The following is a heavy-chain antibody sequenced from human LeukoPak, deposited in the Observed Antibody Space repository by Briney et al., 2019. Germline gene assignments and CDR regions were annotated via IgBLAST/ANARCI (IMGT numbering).Heavy chain of an antibody. D-gene: IGHD2-2*01. V-gene: IGHV3-21*01. J-gene: IGHJ4*02. CDR3: ARDPGRCTSSSCYPDY. Sequence: GGSLRLSCAASGFTLSSYSMNWVRQAPGKGLEWVSSISSSSSYIYYADSVKGRFTISRDNAKNSLYLQMNGLRAEDTAVYYCARDPGRCTSSSCYPDYWGQGTLVTVSS. CDR2: ISSSSSYI. CDR1: GFTLSSYS.